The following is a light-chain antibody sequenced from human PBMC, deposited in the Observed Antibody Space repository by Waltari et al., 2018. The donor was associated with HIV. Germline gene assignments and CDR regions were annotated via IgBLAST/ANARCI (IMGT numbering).Light chain of an antibody. CDR2: GTF. J-gene: IGKJ1*01. Sequence: AIHMTQFPSSLSASVGDRVAITCRASQDIRNELGWYQQKPGKAPKLLIFGTFNLQSGVPSRFNGSGSGTDFTLTISSLQPEDFATYYCLQDYKYPRTFGQGTKVEIK. CDR3: LQDYKYPRT. CDR1: QDIRNE. V-gene: IGKV1-6*01.